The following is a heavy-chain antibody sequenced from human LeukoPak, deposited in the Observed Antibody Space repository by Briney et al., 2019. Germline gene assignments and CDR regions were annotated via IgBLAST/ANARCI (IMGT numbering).Heavy chain of an antibody. CDR2: IRSSDSTT. Sequence: GRSLRLSCAASGFSFSRYGMKWVRHAPGKGLEWLSYIRSSDSTTYYADSVKGRFTISRDNAKNSLYLQMDSLRVEDTAVYYCAKRADSSAHSFDYWGQGTLVTVSS. V-gene: IGHV3-48*04. CDR1: GFSFSRYG. D-gene: IGHD3-22*01. J-gene: IGHJ4*02. CDR3: AKRADSSAHSFDY.